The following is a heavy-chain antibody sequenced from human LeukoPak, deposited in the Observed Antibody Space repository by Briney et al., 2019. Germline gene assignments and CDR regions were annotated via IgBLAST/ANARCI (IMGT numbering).Heavy chain of an antibody. CDR1: GYTSTSYY. CDR3: AREPGEYGMDV. CDR2: INPSGGST. V-gene: IGHV1-46*01. J-gene: IGHJ6*04. D-gene: IGHD3-10*01. Sequence: ASVKVSCKASGYTSTSYYMHWVRQAPGQGLEWMGIINPSGGSTSYAQKFQGRVTMTRDTSTSTVYMELSSLRSEDTAVYYCAREPGEYGMDVWGKGTTVTVSS.